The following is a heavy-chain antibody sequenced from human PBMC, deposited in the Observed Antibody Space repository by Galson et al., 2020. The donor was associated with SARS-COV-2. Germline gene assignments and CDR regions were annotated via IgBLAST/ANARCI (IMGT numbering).Heavy chain of an antibody. CDR3: ARTQIGIAVAGDFDY. V-gene: IGHV3-7*01. CDR1: GFTFSSYW. Sequence: GGSLRLFCAASGFTFSSYWMSWVRQAPGKGLEWVANIKQDGSEKYYVDSVKGRFTISRDNAKNSLYLQMNSLRAEDTAVYYCARTQIGIAVAGDFDYWGQGTLVTVSS. J-gene: IGHJ4*02. D-gene: IGHD6-19*01. CDR2: IKQDGSEK.